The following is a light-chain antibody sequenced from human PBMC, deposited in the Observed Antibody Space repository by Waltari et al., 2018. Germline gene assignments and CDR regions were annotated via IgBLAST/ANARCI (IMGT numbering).Light chain of an antibody. CDR2: EVS. CDR3: CSYAGSSTLWV. J-gene: IGLJ3*02. V-gene: IGLV2-23*02. Sequence: QSALTQPASVSGSPGQSLTISCTGTSSDVGSYTLVSWYQQHPGKAPKLMIYEVSKGPSGVSSRFSGSKSGNTASLTISGLQAEDEADYYCCSYAGSSTLWVFGGGTKLTVL. CDR1: SSDVGSYTL.